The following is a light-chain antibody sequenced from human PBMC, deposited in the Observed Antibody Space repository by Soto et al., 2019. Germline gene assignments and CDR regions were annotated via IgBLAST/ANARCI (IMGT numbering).Light chain of an antibody. V-gene: IGKV3-20*01. Sequence: VLKQSPATLSVSPGDRATVSCRASQSVSNNYLAWYQQKPGQAPRRLIYGASNRATGIPDRFSGSGSGTDFTLTISRLEPEDFAVYYCQQYVSSSTFGQVAKVDIK. CDR2: GAS. CDR3: QQYVSSST. CDR1: QSVSNNY. J-gene: IGKJ1*01.